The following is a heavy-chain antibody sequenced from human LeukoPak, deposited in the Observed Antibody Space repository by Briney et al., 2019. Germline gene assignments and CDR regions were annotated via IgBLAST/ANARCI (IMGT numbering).Heavy chain of an antibody. CDR3: AKDYLGSSYAFDV. V-gene: IGHV3-23*01. CDR2: ISTSGDRT. CDR1: GFTFSSYT. J-gene: IGHJ3*01. D-gene: IGHD6-13*01. Sequence: GSLRLSCAASGFTFSSYTMSWVRQAPGKGLEWVSAISTSGDRTYYADSVKGRFIISRDSSKNTLYMQMNSLRAEDTAVYYCAKDYLGSSYAFDVWGQGTMVTVSS.